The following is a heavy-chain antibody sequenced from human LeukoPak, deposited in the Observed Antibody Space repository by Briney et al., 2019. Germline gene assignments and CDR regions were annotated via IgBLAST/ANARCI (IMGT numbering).Heavy chain of an antibody. V-gene: IGHV3-23*01. CDR1: GFTFSSYA. Sequence: GGSLRLACAASGFTFSSYAMSWVRQAPGKGLEWVSAISGSGGSTYYADSVKGRFTISRDNSKNTLYLQMNSLRAEDTAVYYCAKTQQQSYLYDWYFDLWGRGTLVTVSS. J-gene: IGHJ2*01. CDR2: ISGSGGST. D-gene: IGHD6-13*01. CDR3: AKTQQQSYLYDWYFDL.